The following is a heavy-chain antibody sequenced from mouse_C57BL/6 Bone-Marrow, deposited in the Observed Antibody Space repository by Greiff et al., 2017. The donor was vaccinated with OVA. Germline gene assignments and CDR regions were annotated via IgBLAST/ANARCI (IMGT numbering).Heavy chain of an antibody. CDR1: GYTFTDYY. D-gene: IGHD4-1*01. CDR2: INPYNGGT. CDR3: ARLTWTIDY. J-gene: IGHJ2*01. V-gene: IGHV1-19*01. Sequence: VHVKQSGPVLVKPGASVKMSCKASGYTFTDYYMNWVKQSHGKSLEWIGVINPYNGGTSYNQKFKGKATLTVDKSSSTAYMELNSLTSEDSAVYYCARLTWTIDYWGQGTTLTVSS.